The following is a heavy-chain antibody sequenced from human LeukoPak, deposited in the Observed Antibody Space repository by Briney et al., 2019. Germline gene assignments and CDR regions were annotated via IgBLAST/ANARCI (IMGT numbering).Heavy chain of an antibody. CDR2: IYYSGST. J-gene: IGHJ4*02. V-gene: IGHV4-59*01. CDR3: AAHYYDSSGYYYSDY. CDR1: GGSISSYY. D-gene: IGHD3-22*01. Sequence: PSETLSLTCTVSGGSISSYYWSWIRQPPGKGLEWIGYIYYSGSTNYNPSLKSRVTISVDTSKNQSSLKLSSVTAADTAVYYCAAHYYDSSGYYYSDYWGQGTLVTVSS.